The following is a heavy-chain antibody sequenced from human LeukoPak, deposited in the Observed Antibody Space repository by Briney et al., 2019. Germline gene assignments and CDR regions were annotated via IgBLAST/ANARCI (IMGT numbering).Heavy chain of an antibody. CDR2: ISPYNGNT. CDR3: AGDGGYFDY. V-gene: IGHV1-18*01. J-gene: IGHJ4*02. CDR1: GYTFRSYG. Sequence: SVKVSCKASGYTFRSYGFSWVRQAPGQGLEWMGWISPYNGNTNYAQRFQGRVTMTTDTSTSTAYMELRSLRFDDTAVYYCAGDGGYFDYWGRGTLVTVSS.